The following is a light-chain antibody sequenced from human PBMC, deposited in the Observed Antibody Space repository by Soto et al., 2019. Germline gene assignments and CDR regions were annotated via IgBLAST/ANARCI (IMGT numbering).Light chain of an antibody. CDR3: QQYHNWPPLT. V-gene: IGKV3D-15*01. J-gene: IGKJ4*01. CDR2: GAS. Sequence: ETLMTQSPATLSASPGERVTLSCRASQTINFNLAWYQQKPGQAPRVLIYGASSRASGIPDRFSGSGSGTDFTLTISRLEHDDFAFYYCQQYHNWPPLTFGGGTRVEIK. CDR1: QTINFN.